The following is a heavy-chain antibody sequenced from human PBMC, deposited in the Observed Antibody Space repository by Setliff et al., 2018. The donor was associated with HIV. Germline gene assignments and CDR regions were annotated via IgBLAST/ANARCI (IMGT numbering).Heavy chain of an antibody. Sequence: SQTLSLPCTVSGGSIGVDCWSWIRQPPGKGLEWIGYIYSNGITRYNPSLKSRVTISLDTSKIEFSLTLKSVTAADTAIYYCARLPRGPWRWDYWGQGMLVTVSS. D-gene: IGHD5-12*01. CDR2: IYSNGIT. CDR3: ARLPRGPWRWDY. J-gene: IGHJ4*02. CDR1: GGSIGVDC. V-gene: IGHV4-4*09.